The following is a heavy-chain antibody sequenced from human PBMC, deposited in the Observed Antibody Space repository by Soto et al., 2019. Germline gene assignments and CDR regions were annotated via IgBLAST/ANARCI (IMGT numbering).Heavy chain of an antibody. Sequence: PGGSLRLSCTASGFTFGDYAMSWVRQAPGKGLEWVGFIRSKAYGGTTEYAASVKGRFTISRDDSKSIAYLQMNSLKTEDTAVYYCTRDDSGSYYYYYGMDVWGQGTTVTVSS. CDR2: IRSKAYGGTT. J-gene: IGHJ6*02. CDR1: GFTFGDYA. D-gene: IGHD1-26*01. CDR3: TRDDSGSYYYYYGMDV. V-gene: IGHV3-49*04.